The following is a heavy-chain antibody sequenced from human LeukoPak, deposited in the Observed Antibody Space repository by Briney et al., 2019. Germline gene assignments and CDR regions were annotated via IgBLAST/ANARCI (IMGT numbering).Heavy chain of an antibody. Sequence: GGSLRLSCVASGFTFSAYDMQWVRQAPGKGLEWVSGINRSGRTYYTDSVKGRFTISRDNSKSTLYLEMNSLRAEDPAVYYCAQGGYFAFDFWGQGTMVTVSS. CDR1: GFTFSAYD. J-gene: IGHJ3*01. D-gene: IGHD2-2*03. V-gene: IGHV3-23*01. CDR3: AQGGYFAFDF. CDR2: INRSGRT.